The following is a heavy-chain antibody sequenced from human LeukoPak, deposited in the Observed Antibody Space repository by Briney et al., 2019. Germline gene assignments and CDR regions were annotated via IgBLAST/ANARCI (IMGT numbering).Heavy chain of an antibody. CDR1: GGSFSGYY. V-gene: IGHV4-34*01. CDR3: ARDGFYDSSGYYYNWVFDY. CDR2: INHSGST. Sequence: SETLSLTCAVYGGSFSGYYWSWIRQPPGKGLEWIGEINHSGSTNYNPSLKSRVTMAVDTSKNQFSLRLSSVTAADTAVYYCARDGFYDSSGYYYNWVFDYWGQGTLVTVSS. D-gene: IGHD3-22*01. J-gene: IGHJ4*02.